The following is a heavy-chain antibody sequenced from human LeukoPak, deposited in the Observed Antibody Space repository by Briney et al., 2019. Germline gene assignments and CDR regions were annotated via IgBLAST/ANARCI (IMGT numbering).Heavy chain of an antibody. CDR2: ISYDGSNK. CDR3: ARGGTKYSSGWLDY. CDR1: GFTFSSYA. D-gene: IGHD6-25*01. V-gene: IGHV3-30*04. Sequence: PGGSLRLSCAASGFTFSSYAMHWVRQAPGKGLEWVAVISYDGSNKYYADSVKGRFTISRDNSKNTLYLQVNSLRAEDTAVYYCARGGTKYSSGWLDYWGQGTLVTVSS. J-gene: IGHJ4*02.